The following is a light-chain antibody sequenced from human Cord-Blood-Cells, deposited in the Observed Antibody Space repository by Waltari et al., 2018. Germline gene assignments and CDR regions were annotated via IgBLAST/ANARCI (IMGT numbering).Light chain of an antibody. Sequence: DIQMTQSPSTMSAAVGDRVTITCRASQSISSWLAWYQQKPGKAPKLLIYDASSLESGVPSRFSGIGSGTEFTLTIISLQPYDFATYYCQQYNSYSRTFGQVTKVEIK. V-gene: IGKV1-5*01. CDR1: QSISSW. CDR3: QQYNSYSRT. CDR2: DAS. J-gene: IGKJ1*01.